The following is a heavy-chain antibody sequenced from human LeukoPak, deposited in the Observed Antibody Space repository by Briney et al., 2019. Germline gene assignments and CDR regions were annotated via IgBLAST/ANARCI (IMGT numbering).Heavy chain of an antibody. J-gene: IGHJ6*02. D-gene: IGHD2-2*01. CDR2: INPSGGST. CDR1: GYTFTSYY. V-gene: IGHV1-46*01. Sequence: ASVKVSCKASGYTFTSYYMHWVRQAPGQGLEWMGIINPSGGSTSYAQKFQGRVTMTRDTSTSTVYMELSSLRSEDTAVYYCASSEYYCSSTSCYYYYGMDVWGQGTTVTVSS. CDR3: ASSEYYCSSTSCYYYYGMDV.